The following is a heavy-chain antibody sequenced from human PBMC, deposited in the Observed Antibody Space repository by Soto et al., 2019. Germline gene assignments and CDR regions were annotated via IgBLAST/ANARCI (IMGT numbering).Heavy chain of an antibody. CDR2: ISSGGSTK. V-gene: IGHV3-30-3*01. CDR3: ATINLAVTTIDH. D-gene: IGHD4-4*01. CDR1: GFTFSTYV. Sequence: GGSLRLSCAGSGFTFSTYVMHWVRQAPGKGLEWVAVISSGGSTKYYADSVKGRFTISRDNSNNTLYLQMSSLRPEDTAVYHCATINLAVTTIDHCRQRPLVTVSS. J-gene: IGHJ4*02.